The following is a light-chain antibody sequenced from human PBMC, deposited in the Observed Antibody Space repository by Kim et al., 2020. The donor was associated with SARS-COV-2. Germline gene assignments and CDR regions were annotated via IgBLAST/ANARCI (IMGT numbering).Light chain of an antibody. V-gene: IGKV1-5*03. J-gene: IGKJ1*01. CDR2: KAS. Sequence: DIQMTQSPATLSASVGDRVTITCRARQSISSWLAWYQQKPGKAPKLLIYKASSLESGVPSRFSGSGSGTEFTLTISSLQPDDFATYYCQQYNSYSWTFSQGTKVDIK. CDR1: QSISSW. CDR3: QQYNSYSWT.